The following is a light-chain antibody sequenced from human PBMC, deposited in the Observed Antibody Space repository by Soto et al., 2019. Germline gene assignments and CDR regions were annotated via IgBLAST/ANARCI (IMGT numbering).Light chain of an antibody. V-gene: IGKV3-20*01. Sequence: EIVLTQSPGTLSLSPGERATLSCRASQSVSSNKLAWYQQKPGQAPRLLIYGASGRATGIPDRFSGGGSGTDFTLTISRLEPEDFAVYYCQVFDGSLWTFGQGTKVEIK. CDR2: GAS. CDR3: QVFDGSLWT. CDR1: QSVSSNK. J-gene: IGKJ1*01.